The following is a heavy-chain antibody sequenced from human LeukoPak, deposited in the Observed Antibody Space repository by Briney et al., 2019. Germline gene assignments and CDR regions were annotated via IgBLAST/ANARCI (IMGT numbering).Heavy chain of an antibody. CDR3: ARAYPGIAAAGNY. V-gene: IGHV7-4-1*02. CDR2: INTNTGNP. CDR1: GYTFTCYA. Sequence: GASVKVSCKASGYTFTCYAMDGVRQAPGQGLEWMGWINTNTGNPTYAQGFTGRFVFSLDTSVSTAYLQISSLKAEDTAVYYCARAYPGIAAAGNYWGQGTLVTVSS. D-gene: IGHD6-13*01. J-gene: IGHJ4*02.